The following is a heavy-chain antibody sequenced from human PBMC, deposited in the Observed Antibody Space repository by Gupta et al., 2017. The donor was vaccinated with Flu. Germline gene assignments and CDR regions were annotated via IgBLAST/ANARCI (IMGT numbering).Heavy chain of an antibody. CDR3: ARADSNGDAPNY. V-gene: IGHV3-21*01. J-gene: IGHJ4*02. D-gene: IGHD3-22*01. Sequence: GRQAPGKGLEWVSSISSSSGYIYYAESVKGRFTISRDNAKNSLYLKMNSLRAGDTAVYYCARADSNGDAPNYWGQGTLVTVSS. CDR2: ISSSSGYI.